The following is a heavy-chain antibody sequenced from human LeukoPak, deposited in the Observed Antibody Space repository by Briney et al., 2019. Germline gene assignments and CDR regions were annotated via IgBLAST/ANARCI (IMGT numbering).Heavy chain of an antibody. Sequence: GGSLRLSCAASGFTVSSNYMSWVRQAPGKGLEWVSVIYSGGSTYYADSVKGRFTISRDNSKNTLYLQMNSLRAEDTAVYYCARVLPVGCSSGYFFGYWGQGTLVTVSS. J-gene: IGHJ4*02. D-gene: IGHD3-22*01. V-gene: IGHV3-66*02. CDR1: GFTVSSNY. CDR2: IYSGGST. CDR3: ARVLPVGCSSGYFFGY.